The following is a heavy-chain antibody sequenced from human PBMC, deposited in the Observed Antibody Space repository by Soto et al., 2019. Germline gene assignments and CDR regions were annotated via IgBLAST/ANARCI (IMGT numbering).Heavy chain of an antibody. CDR1: GDPIRSHY. Sequence: PSETLSLTCTVSGDPIRSHYWSWIRQPPGKGLEWIGYLYYSGTTNFNPSLKGRVLLSVDTSKNQFSLKLNSMTAADTAVYYCARHGDCSSISCSYFHFMDVWGKGTTVTVSS. D-gene: IGHD2-2*01. CDR3: ARHGDCSSISCSYFHFMDV. CDR2: LYYSGTT. J-gene: IGHJ6*03. V-gene: IGHV4-59*08.